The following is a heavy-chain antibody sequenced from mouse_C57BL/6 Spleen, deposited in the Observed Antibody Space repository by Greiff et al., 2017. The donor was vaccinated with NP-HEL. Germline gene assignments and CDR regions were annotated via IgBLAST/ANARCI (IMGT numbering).Heavy chain of an antibody. CDR1: GYTFTDYE. V-gene: IGHV1-15*01. Sequence: VQLQQSGAELVRPGASVTLSCKASGYTFTDYEMHWVKQTPVHGLEWIGAIDPETGGTAYNQKFKGKAILTADKSSSTAYKELRSLTSEDSAGYYCTRGRGNYYGSRFDYWGQGTTLTVSS. D-gene: IGHD1-1*01. J-gene: IGHJ2*01. CDR2: IDPETGGT. CDR3: TRGRGNYYGSRFDY.